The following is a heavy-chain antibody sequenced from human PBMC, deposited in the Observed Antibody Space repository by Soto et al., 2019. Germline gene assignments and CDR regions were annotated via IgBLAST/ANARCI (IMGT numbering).Heavy chain of an antibody. J-gene: IGHJ4*02. CDR2: IYHSGST. D-gene: IGHD5-12*01. CDR3: ARKSPTSSYFDY. CDR1: GYSISSGYY. V-gene: IGHV4-38-2*01. Sequence: SETLSLTCAVSGYSISSGYYWGWIRQPPGKGLEWIGSIYHSGSTYYNPSLKSRVTISVDTSKNQFSLKLSSVTAADTAVYYCARKSPTSSYFDYWGQGTLVTVYS.